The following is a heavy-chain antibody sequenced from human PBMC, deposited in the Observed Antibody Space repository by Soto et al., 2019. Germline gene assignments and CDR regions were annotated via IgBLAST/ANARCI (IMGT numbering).Heavy chain of an antibody. V-gene: IGHV3-30*18. Sequence: LRLSCAASGFTFSNYGMHWVRQTPGKGLEWVAVISYDGSHQFYTDSVKGRFTISRDNSKNTLYLQMNSLKTDDTAMYYCAKDPKCCTIGSHFLDNWFDSWGQGTLVTVSS. CDR1: GFTFSNYG. CDR3: AKDPKCCTIGSHFLDNWFDS. J-gene: IGHJ5*01. CDR2: ISYDGSHQ. D-gene: IGHD2-8*01.